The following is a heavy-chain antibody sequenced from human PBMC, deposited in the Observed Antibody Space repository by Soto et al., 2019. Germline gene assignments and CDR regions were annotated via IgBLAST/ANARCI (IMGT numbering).Heavy chain of an antibody. V-gene: IGHV4-59*02. Sequence: QVQLQESGPGLVKPSETLSLTCTVSSDSVNSYYWSWIRQPPGKGLEWIGYIYHSGITNYNPSLKSRLTISVDTSKTQLSLTLSSVTAADTAVYFCARYCSTASCYDLSSMKAWFDPWGQGTLVTVSS. CDR2: IYHSGIT. CDR3: ARYCSTASCYDLSSMKAWFDP. CDR1: SDSVNSYY. D-gene: IGHD2-2*01. J-gene: IGHJ5*02.